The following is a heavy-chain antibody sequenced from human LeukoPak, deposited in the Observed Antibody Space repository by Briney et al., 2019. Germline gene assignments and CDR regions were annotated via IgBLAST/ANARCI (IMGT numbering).Heavy chain of an antibody. CDR2: INPKSGGT. J-gene: IGHJ3*02. CDR3: AREDPVVPAAIDAFDI. Sequence: ASVKVSCKASGYTFTGYYMHWVRQAPGQGLEWMGWINPKSGGTNYAQKFQGRVTMTRDTSISTAYMELSRLRSDDTAVYYCAREDPVVPAAIDAFDIWGQGTMVTVSS. CDR1: GYTFTGYY. V-gene: IGHV1-2*02. D-gene: IGHD2-2*01.